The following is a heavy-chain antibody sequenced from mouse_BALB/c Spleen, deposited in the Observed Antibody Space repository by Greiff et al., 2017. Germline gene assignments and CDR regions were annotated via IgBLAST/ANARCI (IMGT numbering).Heavy chain of an antibody. CDR2: IYPGDGDT. D-gene: IGHD1-2*01. CDR1: GYAFSSYW. Sequence: VQRVESGAELVRPGSSVKISCKASGYAFSSYWMNWVKQRPGQGLEWIGQIYPGDGDTNYNGKFKGKATLTADKSSSTAYMQLSSLTSEDSAVYFCARRTTAPYAMDYWGQGTSVTVSS. V-gene: IGHV1-80*01. CDR3: ARRTTAPYAMDY. J-gene: IGHJ4*01.